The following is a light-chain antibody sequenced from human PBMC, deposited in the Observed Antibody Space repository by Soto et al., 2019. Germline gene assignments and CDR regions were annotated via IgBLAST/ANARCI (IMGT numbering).Light chain of an antibody. V-gene: IGKV3-11*01. CDR2: DAS. J-gene: IGKJ1*01. Sequence: EIVLTQSPATLSLSPGERATLSCRASQSVSSYLAWYQQKPGQAPRLLIYDASNRATGIPGRFSGSESGTDFTLTISSLEPEDFAVYYCQQRSTWPRTFGQGTKVEIK. CDR3: QQRSTWPRT. CDR1: QSVSSY.